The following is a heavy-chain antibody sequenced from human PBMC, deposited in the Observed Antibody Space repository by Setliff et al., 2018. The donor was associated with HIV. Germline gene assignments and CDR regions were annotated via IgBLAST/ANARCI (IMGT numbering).Heavy chain of an antibody. Sequence: PGGSLRLSCAASGFTFGSYDMNWVRQAPGKGLEWVSYISGSGSIIYYADSVKGRFTISRDNAEYSLHLQMNSLRAEDTAVYYCARDATRGGDMDVWAKGTTVTVSS. D-gene: IGHD2-15*01. CDR1: GFTFGSYD. J-gene: IGHJ6*03. CDR2: ISGSGSII. V-gene: IGHV3-48*03. CDR3: ARDATRGGDMDV.